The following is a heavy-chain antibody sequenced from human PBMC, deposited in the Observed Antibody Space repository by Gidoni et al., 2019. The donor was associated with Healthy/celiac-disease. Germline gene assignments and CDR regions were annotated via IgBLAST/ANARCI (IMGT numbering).Heavy chain of an antibody. CDR3: ARLAYSSSWYRGGNWFDP. D-gene: IGHD6-13*01. J-gene: IGHJ5*02. V-gene: IGHV4-34*01. Sequence: QVQLQQWGAGLLKPSETLSLTCAVYGGSFSGYYWSWLRQPPGKGLEWIGEINHSGSTNYNPSLKSRVTISVDTPKNQFSLKLSFVTAADTAVYYCARLAYSSSWYRGGNWFDPWGQGTLVTVSS. CDR2: INHSGST. CDR1: GGSFSGYY.